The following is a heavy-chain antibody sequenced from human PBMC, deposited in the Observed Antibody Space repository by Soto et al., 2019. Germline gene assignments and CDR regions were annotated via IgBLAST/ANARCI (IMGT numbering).Heavy chain of an antibody. V-gene: IGHV3-30*18. Sequence: QVQLVESGGGVVQPGRSLRLSCAASGFTFSSYGMHWVRQAPGKGLEWVAVISYDGSEKDYAVSVKGRFTISRDNSKNTLYLQMHSLRAEDTAVYYCAKGAVTTSLYYFDYWGQGTLVPVSS. CDR3: AKGAVTTSLYYFDY. D-gene: IGHD4-17*01. CDR1: GFTFSSYG. J-gene: IGHJ4*02. CDR2: ISYDGSEK.